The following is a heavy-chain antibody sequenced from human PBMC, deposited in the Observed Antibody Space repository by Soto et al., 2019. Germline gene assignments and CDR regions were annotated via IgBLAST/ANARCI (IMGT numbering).Heavy chain of an antibody. CDR3: ARDHAFSGNWAFDY. J-gene: IGHJ4*02. CDR2: IYHAGYI. CDR1: GDSINSSDW. D-gene: IGHD6-25*01. Sequence: VQLQESGPGLVKPSGTLSLTCAVSGDSINSSDWWNWVRQPPGKGLEWIGEIYHAGYINYNPSLKIRVTISMDPSKSQFSLNLNSVTAADTAVYYCARDHAFSGNWAFDYWGQGALVTVSS. V-gene: IGHV4-4*02.